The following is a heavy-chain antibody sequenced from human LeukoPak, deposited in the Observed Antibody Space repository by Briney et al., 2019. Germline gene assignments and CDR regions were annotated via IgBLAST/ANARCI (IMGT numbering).Heavy chain of an antibody. CDR3: ARLIYMVRGVITHDAFDI. CDR1: GGTFTSYA. D-gene: IGHD3-10*01. J-gene: IGHJ3*02. Sequence: ASVKVSCKASGGTFTSYAISWVRQAPGQGLEWMGGIIPIFGTANYAQKFQGRVTITTDESTSTAYMELSSLRSEGTAVYYCARLIYMVRGVITHDAFDIWGQGTMVTVSS. V-gene: IGHV1-69*05. CDR2: IIPIFGTA.